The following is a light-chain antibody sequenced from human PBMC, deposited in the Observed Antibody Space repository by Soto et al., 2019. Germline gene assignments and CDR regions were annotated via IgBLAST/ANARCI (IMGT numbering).Light chain of an antibody. CDR1: QSVSSNY. V-gene: IGKV3-20*01. CDR2: GAS. J-gene: IGKJ1*01. CDR3: QQYGSSPPT. Sequence: EIVLTQSPGTLSLSPGERATLSCRASQSVSSNYLAWYRRKPGQAPSLLIYGASNRATDIPGRFSGSGSGTDFTLTITRLEPEDFAVYYCQQYGSSPPTFGPGTRVEIQ.